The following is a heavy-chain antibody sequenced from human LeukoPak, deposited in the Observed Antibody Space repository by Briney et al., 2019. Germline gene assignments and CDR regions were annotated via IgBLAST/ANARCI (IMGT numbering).Heavy chain of an antibody. V-gene: IGHV4-38-2*01. Sequence: SETLSLTCAVYGGSFSGYYWGWIRQPPGKGLEWIGSIYHSGSTYYNPSLKSRVTISVDTSKNQFSLKLSSVTAADTAVYYCARVGRYCTNGVCYTHLDYWGQGTLVTVSS. J-gene: IGHJ4*02. D-gene: IGHD2-8*01. CDR3: ARVGRYCTNGVCYTHLDY. CDR2: IYHSGST. CDR1: GGSFSGYY.